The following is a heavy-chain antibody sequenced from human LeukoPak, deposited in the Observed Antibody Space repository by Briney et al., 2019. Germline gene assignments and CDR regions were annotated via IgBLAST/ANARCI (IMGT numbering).Heavy chain of an antibody. J-gene: IGHJ4*02. V-gene: IGHV3-48*04. CDR2: ISSTSSAV. CDR1: GFTFISYS. CDR3: ARVIGSYGDSAY. D-gene: IGHD3-16*01. Sequence: PGGPLRHSCAASGFTFISYSMTWVRQTPGKGLEWLSYISSTSSAVYYADSLKGRFTISRDNAKNSLYLQMDSLRAEDTAVYCCARVIGSYGDSAYWGQGTLVTVSS.